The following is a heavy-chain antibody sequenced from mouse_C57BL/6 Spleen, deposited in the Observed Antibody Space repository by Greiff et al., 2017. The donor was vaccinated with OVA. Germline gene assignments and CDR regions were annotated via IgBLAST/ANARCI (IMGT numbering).Heavy chain of an antibody. D-gene: IGHD1-3*01. V-gene: IGHV1-15*01. J-gene: IGHJ2*01. CDR1: GYTFTDYE. CDR3: TKKEGVKYFDY. CDR2: IDPETGGT. Sequence: QVHVKQSGAELVRPGASVTLSCKASGYTFTDYEMHWVKQTPVHGLEWIGAIDPETGGTAYNQKFKGKAILTADKSSSTAYMELRSLTSEDSAVYYCTKKEGVKYFDYWGQGTTLTVSS.